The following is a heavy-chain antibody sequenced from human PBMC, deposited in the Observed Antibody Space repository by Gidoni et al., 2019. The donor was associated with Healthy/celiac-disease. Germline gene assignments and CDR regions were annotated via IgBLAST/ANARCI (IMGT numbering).Heavy chain of an antibody. Sequence: QVQLVQSGAEVQKPGSSVKVSCKASGGTFSSYPISWVRQAPGQGLEWMGGIIPIFGTANYAQKFQGRVTITADESTSTAYMELSSLRSEDTAVYYCASPTIPEELLWFGELSGMDVWGQGTTVTVSS. CDR3: ASPTIPEELLWFGELSGMDV. CDR2: IIPIFGTA. CDR1: GGTFSSYP. J-gene: IGHJ6*02. D-gene: IGHD3-10*01. V-gene: IGHV1-69*01.